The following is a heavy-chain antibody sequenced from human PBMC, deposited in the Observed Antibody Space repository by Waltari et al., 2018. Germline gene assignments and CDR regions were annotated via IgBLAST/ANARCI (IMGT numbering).Heavy chain of an antibody. J-gene: IGHJ4*02. V-gene: IGHV3-53*01. CDR3: ARGGITIFGVVVDY. CDR1: GFTVSSNY. D-gene: IGHD3-3*01. CDR2: IYSGGST. Sequence: EVQLVESGGGLIQPGGSLRLSCAASGFTVSSNYMSWVRRAPGKGLEWVSVIYSGGSTYYADSVKGRFTISRDNSKNTLYLQMNSLRAEDTAVYYCARGGITIFGVVVDYWGQGTLVTVSS.